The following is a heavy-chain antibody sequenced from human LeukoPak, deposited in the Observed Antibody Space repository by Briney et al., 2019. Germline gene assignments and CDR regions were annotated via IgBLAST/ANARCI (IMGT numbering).Heavy chain of an antibody. D-gene: IGHD6-6*01. CDR1: GFTFSSYA. CDR2: ISYDGSNK. V-gene: IGHV3-30-3*01. J-gene: IGHJ4*02. Sequence: GGSLRLSCAASGFTFSSYAMNWVRQAPGKGLEWVAVISYDGSNKYYADSVKGRFTISRGNSKNTLYLQMNSLRAEDTAVYYCARGPYSSSPIDYWGQGTLVTVSS. CDR3: ARGPYSSSPIDY.